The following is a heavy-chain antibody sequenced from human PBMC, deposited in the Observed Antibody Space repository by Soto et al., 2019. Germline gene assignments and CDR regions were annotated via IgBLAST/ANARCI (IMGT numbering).Heavy chain of an antibody. J-gene: IGHJ3*02. CDR2: IHYSGST. CDR1: GGSISGNNYY. D-gene: IGHD2-2*01. Sequence: SETLSLTCTVSGGSISGNNYYWGWVRQPPGKGLEWIGSIHYSGSTYYNPSLKSRVTLSVDTSINQFSLKLSSVTAADTAVYYCAGYQNDAFGIWGQGTMVTVSS. V-gene: IGHV4-39*01. CDR3: AGYQNDAFGI.